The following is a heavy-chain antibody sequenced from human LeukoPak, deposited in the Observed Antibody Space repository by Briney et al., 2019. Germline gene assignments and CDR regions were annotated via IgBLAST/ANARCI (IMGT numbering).Heavy chain of an antibody. CDR2: ITSNGGTT. D-gene: IGHD3-22*01. Sequence: GGSLRLSCAASGFTFSAYTMYWVRQAPGKGLEYVSAITSNGGTTYYADSVKGRFTISRDNSKNTLYLQMGSLRAEDMAVYYCARSLYDSSAKRGFYFDYWGQGTLVTVSS. J-gene: IGHJ4*02. V-gene: IGHV3-64*02. CDR1: GFTFSAYT. CDR3: ARSLYDSSAKRGFYFDY.